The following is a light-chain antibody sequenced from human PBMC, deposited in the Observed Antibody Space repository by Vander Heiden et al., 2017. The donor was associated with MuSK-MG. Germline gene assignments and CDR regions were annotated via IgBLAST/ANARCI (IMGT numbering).Light chain of an antibody. CDR1: QYISKW. CDR3: QQYMSYPLT. J-gene: IGKJ3*01. V-gene: IGKV1-5*03. CDR2: KAS. Sequence: DIQMTQSPSTLSASVGDRVTLTCRASQYISKWLAWYHQKPGKAPKLLVYKASSLESGVPSRFSGSGSGTEFTLTISILHPDDFATYYCQQYMSYPLTFGHGTKVEIK.